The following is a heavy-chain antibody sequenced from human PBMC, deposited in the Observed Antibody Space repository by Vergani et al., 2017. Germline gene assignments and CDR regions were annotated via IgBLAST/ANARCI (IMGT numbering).Heavy chain of an antibody. CDR3: ARGTGGYCSGGSCRQDYYYYGMDV. Sequence: QLQLQESGSGLVKPSQTLSLTCAVSSGSISSGGYSWSWIRQPPGKGLEWIGYIYHSGSTYYNPSLKSRVTISVDKSKNQFSLKLSSVTAADTAVYYCARGTGGYCSGGSCRQDYYYYGMDVWGQGTTVTVSS. V-gene: IGHV4-30-2*01. J-gene: IGHJ6*02. D-gene: IGHD2-15*01. CDR1: SGSISSGGYS. CDR2: IYHSGST.